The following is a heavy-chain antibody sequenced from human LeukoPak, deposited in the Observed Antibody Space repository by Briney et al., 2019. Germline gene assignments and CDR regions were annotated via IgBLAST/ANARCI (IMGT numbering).Heavy chain of an antibody. CDR1: GFTFSSYW. Sequence: GGSLRLSCAASGFTFSSYWMHWVRQAPGKGLVWVSRSNTDGSSTTYADSVKGRFTISRDNAKNTLYLQMNSLRAEDTAVYYCTRDPDYYGSVDYWGQGTPVTVSS. V-gene: IGHV3-74*03. J-gene: IGHJ4*02. CDR3: TRDPDYYGSVDY. D-gene: IGHD3-10*01. CDR2: SNTDGSST.